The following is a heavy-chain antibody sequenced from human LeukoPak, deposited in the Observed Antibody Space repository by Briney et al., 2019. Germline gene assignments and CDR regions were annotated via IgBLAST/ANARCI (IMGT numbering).Heavy chain of an antibody. CDR2: INSDGSST. D-gene: IGHD3-22*01. CDR1: GFTFSSYW. CDR3: ARYYYDSSGDYGMDV. V-gene: IGHV3-74*01. J-gene: IGHJ6*02. Sequence: GGSLRLSRAASGFTFSSYWMHWVRQAPGKGLVWVSRINSDGSSTSYAPSVKGRFTISRDNAKNTLYLQMNSLRAEDTAVYYCARYYYDSSGDYGMDVWGQGTTVTVSS.